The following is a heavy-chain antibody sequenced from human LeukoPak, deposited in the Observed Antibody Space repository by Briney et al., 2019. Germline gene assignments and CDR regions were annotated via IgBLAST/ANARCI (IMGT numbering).Heavy chain of an antibody. CDR1: GFTFSSYA. J-gene: IGHJ4*02. D-gene: IGHD6-13*01. V-gene: IGHV3-23*01. Sequence: PGGSLRLSCAASGFTFSSYAVSWVRQAPGKGLEWVSAISGSGGSTYYADSVKGRFTISRDNSENTLYLQMNSLRAEDTAVYYCAKDRSSSWYYFDYWGQGTLVTVSS. CDR3: AKDRSSSWYYFDY. CDR2: ISGSGGST.